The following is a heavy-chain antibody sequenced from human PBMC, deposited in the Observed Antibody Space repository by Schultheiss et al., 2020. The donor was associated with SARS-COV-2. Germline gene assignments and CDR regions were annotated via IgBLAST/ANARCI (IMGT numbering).Heavy chain of an antibody. V-gene: IGHV4-34*01. D-gene: IGHD6-19*01. J-gene: IGHJ4*02. Sequence: SETLSLTCAVYGGSFSGYYWSWIRQPPGKGLEWIGEINHSGSTYYNPSLKSRVTISVDTSKNQFSLKLNSVTPEDTAVYYCVKDRESSGWFYGGPADWGQGTLVTVSS. CDR1: GGSFSGYY. CDR3: VKDRESSGWFYGGPAD. CDR2: INHSGST.